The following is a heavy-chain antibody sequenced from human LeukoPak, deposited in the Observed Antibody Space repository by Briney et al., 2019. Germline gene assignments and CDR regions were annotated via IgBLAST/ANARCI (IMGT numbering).Heavy chain of an antibody. CDR3: ARERVLITEAASNDF. J-gene: IGHJ4*02. CDR2: IYAGGST. D-gene: IGHD6-13*01. Sequence: PGGSLRLSCAASGFIVSNNYMSWVRQAPGKGLEWISLIYAGGSTYYADSVKGRFTISRDNAKNSLYLQMNSLRDEDTAVYFCARERVLITEAASNDFWGQGTLVTVSS. CDR1: GFIVSNNY. V-gene: IGHV3-53*01.